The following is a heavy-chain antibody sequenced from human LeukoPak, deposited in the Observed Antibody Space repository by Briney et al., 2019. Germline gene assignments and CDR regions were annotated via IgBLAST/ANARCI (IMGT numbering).Heavy chain of an antibody. CDR3: ASAMGATTGELDY. CDR2: ISSSSSYI. J-gene: IGHJ4*02. V-gene: IGHV3-21*01. CDR1: GFTFSSYS. D-gene: IGHD1-26*01. Sequence: PGGSLRLSCAASGFTFSSYSMNWVRQAPGKGLEWVSSISSSSSYIYYADSVKGRLTISRDNAKNSLYLQMNSLRAEDTAVYYCASAMGATTGELDYWGQGTLVTVSS.